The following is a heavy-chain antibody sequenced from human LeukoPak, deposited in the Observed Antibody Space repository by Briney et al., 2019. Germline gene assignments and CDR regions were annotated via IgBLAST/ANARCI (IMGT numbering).Heavy chain of an antibody. V-gene: IGHV4-59*01. CDR3: ARPPQTTVTTLHAFDI. CDR1: GGSISSYY. Sequence: PSETLSLTCTVSGGSISSYYWSWIRQPTGKGLEWIGYIYYSGSTNYNPSLKSRVTISVDTSKNQFSLKLSSVTAADTAVYYCARPPQTTVTTLHAFDIWGQGTMVTVSS. CDR2: IYYSGST. D-gene: IGHD4-17*01. J-gene: IGHJ3*02.